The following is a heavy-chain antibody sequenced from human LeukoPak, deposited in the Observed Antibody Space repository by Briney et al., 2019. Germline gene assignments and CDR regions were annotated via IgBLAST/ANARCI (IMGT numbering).Heavy chain of an antibody. CDR3: AREPHPTIFGVVIIRRDDAFDI. D-gene: IGHD3-3*01. CDR2: IYTSGST. Sequence: PSETLSLTCTVSGGSISSGSYYWSWIRQPAGKGLEWIGRIYTSGSTNYNPSLKSRVTISVDTSKNQFSLKLSSVTAADTAVYYCAREPHPTIFGVVIIRRDDAFDIWGQGTMVTVSS. J-gene: IGHJ3*02. CDR1: GGSISSGSYY. V-gene: IGHV4-61*02.